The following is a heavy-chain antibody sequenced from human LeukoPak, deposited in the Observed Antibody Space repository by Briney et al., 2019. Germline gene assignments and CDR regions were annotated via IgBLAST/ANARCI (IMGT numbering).Heavy chain of an antibody. CDR2: IWYDGSNK. V-gene: IGHV3-33*01. J-gene: IGHJ4*02. D-gene: IGHD6-19*01. Sequence: GGSLRLSCAASGFTFSSYGMHWVRQAPGKGLEWVAVIWYDGSNKYYADSVTGRFTISRDNSKNKLYLQMNSLRAEDTAVYYCARGSHQGLARKGTDYWGQGTLVTVSS. CDR1: GFTFSSYG. CDR3: ARGSHQGLARKGTDY.